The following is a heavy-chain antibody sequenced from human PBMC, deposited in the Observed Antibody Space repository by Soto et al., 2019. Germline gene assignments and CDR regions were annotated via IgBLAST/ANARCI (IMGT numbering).Heavy chain of an antibody. CDR1: GGTFN. Sequence: QVQLVQSGAEVKKPGSSVNVSCKVSGGTFNIRWVRQAPGQGLEWMGGIIPVIDTANYARKFQGRVVISADRATNIVYMEMMSLTLEDTAVYYWARGSGADAFDILGQGAMVTVSS. J-gene: IGHJ3*02. D-gene: IGHD7-27*01. V-gene: IGHV1-69*06. CDR3: ARGSGADAFDI. CDR2: IIPVIDTA.